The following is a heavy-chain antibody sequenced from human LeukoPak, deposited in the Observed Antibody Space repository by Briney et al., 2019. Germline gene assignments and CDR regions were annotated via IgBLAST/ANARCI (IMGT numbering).Heavy chain of an antibody. J-gene: IGHJ4*02. CDR3: ASRSWELLFDY. D-gene: IGHD1-26*01. Sequence: GGSLRLSCATSGFTFSNYWMSWVRQVPGKGLEWVASINQDGSDKYYVDSVKGRFTISRDNAKNSLYLQMNSLRAEDTAVYYCASRSWELLFDYWGQXXLVXVSS. CDR2: INQDGSDK. CDR1: GFTFSNYW. V-gene: IGHV3-7*01.